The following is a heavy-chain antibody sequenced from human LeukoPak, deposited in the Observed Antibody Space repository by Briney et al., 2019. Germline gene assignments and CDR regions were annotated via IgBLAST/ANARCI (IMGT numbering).Heavy chain of an antibody. CDR3: AASHRITMIVPSRWGAFDI. D-gene: IGHD3-22*01. J-gene: IGHJ3*02. CDR1: GGSFSGYY. V-gene: IGHV4-34*01. Sequence: PSETLSLTCAVYGGSFSGYYWSWIRQPPGKGLEWIGEINHSGSTNYNPSLKSRVTISVDTSKNQFSLKLSSVTAADTAVYYCAASHRITMIVPSRWGAFDIWGQGTMVTVSS. CDR2: INHSGST.